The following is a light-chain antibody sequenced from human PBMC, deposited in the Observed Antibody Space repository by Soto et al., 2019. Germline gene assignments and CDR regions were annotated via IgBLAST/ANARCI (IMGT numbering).Light chain of an antibody. CDR3: EQCYSTPYT. CDR2: GAT. CDR1: QTVESY. Sequence: DLQMTQSPSSLSASIGDRVTITCRASQTVESYLNWYQHKPGKAPQLLISGATTLRGGVPSRVSGSASGPDFTLTISSLQPEDVATYYCEQCYSTPYTFGQGTKL. V-gene: IGKV1-39*01. J-gene: IGKJ2*01.